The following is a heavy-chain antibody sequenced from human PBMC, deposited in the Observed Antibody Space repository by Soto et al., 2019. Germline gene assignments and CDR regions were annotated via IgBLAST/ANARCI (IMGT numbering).Heavy chain of an antibody. CDR2: IIPIFGTV. CDR1: GGTFSSYA. V-gene: IGHV1-69*13. D-gene: IGHD6-13*01. Sequence: GASVKVSCKASGGTFSSYAISWVRQAPGQGLEWMGGIIPIFGTVYYAPRFQGRLTITADGSTDTVYMMLTSLKSEDTAVYYCAREMPSTAAAYFYYGLNVWGQGTSVTVSS. CDR3: AREMPSTAAAYFYYGLNV. J-gene: IGHJ6*02.